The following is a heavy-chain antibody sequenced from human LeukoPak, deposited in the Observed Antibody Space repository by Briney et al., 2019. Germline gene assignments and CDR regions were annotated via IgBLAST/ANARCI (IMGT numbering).Heavy chain of an antibody. D-gene: IGHD7-27*01. J-gene: IGHJ4*02. CDR1: GFRFSSSG. CDR2: IKKDGGNE. CDR3: VRDGAHWDLDY. V-gene: IGHV3-30*19. Sequence: PGGSLRLSCAASGFRFSSSGMHWVRQAPGKGLEWVAFIKKDGGNEYYADSVKGRFTISRDNSKNTVRLQMNSLRPEDTAMYYCVRDGAHWDLDYWGQGTLVTVSS.